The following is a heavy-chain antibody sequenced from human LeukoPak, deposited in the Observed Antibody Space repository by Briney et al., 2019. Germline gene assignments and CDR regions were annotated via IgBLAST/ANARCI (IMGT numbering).Heavy chain of an antibody. D-gene: IGHD2-15*01. V-gene: IGHV4-59*12. CDR1: GGSISSYY. Sequence: SETLSLTCIVSGGSISSYYWSWIRQPPGKGLEWIGYIYHSGSTYYNPSLKSRVTISVDRSKNQFSLKLSSVTAADTAVYYCAREVVSSVAFDIWGQGTMVTVSS. J-gene: IGHJ3*02. CDR3: AREVVSSVAFDI. CDR2: IYHSGST.